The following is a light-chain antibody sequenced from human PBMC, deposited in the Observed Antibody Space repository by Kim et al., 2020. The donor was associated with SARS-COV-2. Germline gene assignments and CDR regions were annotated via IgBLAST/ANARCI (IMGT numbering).Light chain of an antibody. V-gene: IGLV3-1*01. CDR3: QVWDSGTVV. Sequence: VSPGQTATITCSGDKLGDKYSCWYQQRPGQSPVLVIYHDAKRPSGIPERLSASNAGNTATLTISETQAMDEADYYCQVWDSGTVVFGGGTQLTVL. J-gene: IGLJ2*01. CDR1: KLGDKY. CDR2: HDA.